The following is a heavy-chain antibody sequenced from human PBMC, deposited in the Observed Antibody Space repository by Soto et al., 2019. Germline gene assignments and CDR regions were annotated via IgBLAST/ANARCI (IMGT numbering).Heavy chain of an antibody. V-gene: IGHV3-30*18. CDR3: AKLVIGYCSGNTGDDY. Sequence: VQLLESGGGLIQPGGSLRLSCAASGFTFSYGIHWLRQAPGKGLEWVAYISYDSSNKFYGDSVKGRFTISRDNSKNTQCLQMNSLRAEDTAVYYCAKLVIGYCSGNTGDDYWGQGTLVAVSS. J-gene: IGHJ4*02. CDR2: ISYDSSNK. CDR1: GFTFSYG. D-gene: IGHD2-15*01.